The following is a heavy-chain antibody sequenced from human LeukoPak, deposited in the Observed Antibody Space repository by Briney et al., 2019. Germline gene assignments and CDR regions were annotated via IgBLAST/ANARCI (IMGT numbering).Heavy chain of an antibody. CDR2: INPNSGGT. J-gene: IGHJ4*02. CDR1: GYTFTGYY. CDR3: ARGLFTIFGVVIISTELLD. V-gene: IGHV1-2*02. D-gene: IGHD3-3*01. Sequence: ASVKVSCKASGYTFTGYYMHWVRQAPGQGLEWMGWINPNSGGTNYAQKFQGRVTMTRDTSISTAYMELSRLRSDDTAVYYCARGLFTIFGVVIISTELLDWGQGALVAVSS.